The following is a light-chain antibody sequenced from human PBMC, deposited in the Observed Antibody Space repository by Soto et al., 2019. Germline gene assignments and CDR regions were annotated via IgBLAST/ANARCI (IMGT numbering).Light chain of an antibody. Sequence: EIVLTQSPGTLSLSPGERATLSCRASQSVRSSYLAWYQQKPGQAPRLLIYGASNRASGIPDRFSGSGSGTDFTLTISSLEPVDFAVYYCQQYGSSPPSITFGQGTRLDIK. V-gene: IGKV3-20*01. J-gene: IGKJ5*01. CDR1: QSVRSSY. CDR2: GAS. CDR3: QQYGSSPPSIT.